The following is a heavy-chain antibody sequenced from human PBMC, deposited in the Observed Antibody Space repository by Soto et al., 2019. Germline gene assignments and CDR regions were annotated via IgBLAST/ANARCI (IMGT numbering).Heavy chain of an antibody. CDR1: GGTFNSFG. CDR3: AREPEDGVPGDY. CDR2: IVISNGSP. J-gene: IGHJ4*02. D-gene: IGHD3-3*01. V-gene: IGHV1-3*04. Sequence: QVHVVQSGAEVKKPGSSVKVTCKAFGGTFNSFGINWVRQAPGQGLEWMGWIVISNGSPRYAPQFQGRVTFGRDTSATTAYMELSSLTSEDTAVYYCAREPEDGVPGDYWGQGTPVVVSS.